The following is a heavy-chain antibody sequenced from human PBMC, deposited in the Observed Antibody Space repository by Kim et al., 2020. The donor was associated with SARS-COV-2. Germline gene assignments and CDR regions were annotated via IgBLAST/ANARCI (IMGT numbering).Heavy chain of an antibody. CDR3: ARVPSKVEKPVGVHNYYYYYMDI. D-gene: IGHD3-3*01. CDR1: GTSISSGEYY. CDR2: TSHTGSA. Sequence: SETLSLTCTVSGTSISSGEYYWSWLRQLPGEGLQWIGYTSHTGSAFYSPSLKSRVSLSADTSKNQVSLELTSVTAADTAVYFCARVPSKVEKPVGVHNYYYYYMDIWGEGTTVTVS. V-gene: IGHV4-31*03. J-gene: IGHJ6*03.